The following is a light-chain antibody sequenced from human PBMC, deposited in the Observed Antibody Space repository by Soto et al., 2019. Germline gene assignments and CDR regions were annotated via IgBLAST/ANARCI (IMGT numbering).Light chain of an antibody. CDR2: FAS. CDR1: QSVSSK. V-gene: IGKV3-15*01. Sequence: EIVMTQSPATLSVSPGERATLSCRASQSVSSKLAWFQQKPGQAPRLLIYFASTRATDIPARFSGSGSGTEFTLTISSLQSEDFAVYYCQQYNNWFSITFGQGTRLEIK. J-gene: IGKJ5*01. CDR3: QQYNNWFSIT.